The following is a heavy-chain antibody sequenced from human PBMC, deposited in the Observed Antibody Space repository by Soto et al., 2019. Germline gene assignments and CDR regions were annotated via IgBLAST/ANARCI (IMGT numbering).Heavy chain of an antibody. J-gene: IGHJ4*02. CDR3: AKSHFPIAASRQPHFDH. CDR1: GFTFSSYA. CDR2: ISGSGRST. Sequence: GGSLRLSCAASGFTFSSYAMSWVRQAPGKGLEWVSVISGSGRSTYYADSVKGRFTISRDDSNNTLFLQMNTLRAEDTAVYYCAKSHFPIAASRQPHFDHWGQGALVTVSS. D-gene: IGHD6-13*01. V-gene: IGHV3-23*01.